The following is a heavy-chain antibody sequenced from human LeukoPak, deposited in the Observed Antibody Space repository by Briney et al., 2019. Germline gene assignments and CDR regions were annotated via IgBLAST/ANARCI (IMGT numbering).Heavy chain of an antibody. CDR3: ARALSKGQPNAFDI. Sequence: ASVKVSCKASGYTFTGYHMHWVRQAPGQGLEWMGWIGAYNGNTNYAQKLQGRVTMTTDTSTSTAYMELRSLRSDDTAVYYRARALSKGQPNAFDIWGQGTMVTVSS. CDR1: GYTFTGYH. CDR2: IGAYNGNT. J-gene: IGHJ3*02. V-gene: IGHV1-18*04.